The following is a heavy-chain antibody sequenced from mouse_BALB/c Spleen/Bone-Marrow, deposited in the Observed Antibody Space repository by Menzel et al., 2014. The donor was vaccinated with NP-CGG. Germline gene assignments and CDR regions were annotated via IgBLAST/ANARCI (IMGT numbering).Heavy chain of an antibody. D-gene: IGHD2-14*01. Sequence: VQLVESGAQLVRPGVSVKISCKGSGYTFTDHAMHWVKRSHAKSLEWIGLISGYYGDAIYNQKFKGKATMTVDKSSSTAYMELARLTSEDSAIYYCARSGKVRNAMDYWGQGTSVTVSS. CDR3: ARSGKVRNAMDY. CDR2: ISGYYGDA. CDR1: GYTFTDHA. J-gene: IGHJ4*01. V-gene: IGHV1S137*01.